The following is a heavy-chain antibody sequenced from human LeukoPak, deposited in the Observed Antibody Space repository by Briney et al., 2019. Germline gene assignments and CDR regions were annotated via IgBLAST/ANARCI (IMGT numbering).Heavy chain of an antibody. CDR1: GFTFSSYA. D-gene: IGHD5-18*01. CDR3: TTLTWIQLRVPDY. CDR2: IKSKTDGGTT. J-gene: IGHJ4*02. V-gene: IGHV3-15*01. Sequence: GGSLRLSCAASGFTFSSYAMSWVRQAPGKGLEWVGRIKSKTDGGTTDYAAPVKGRFTISRDDSKNTLYLQMNSLKTEDTAVYYRTTLTWIQLRVPDYWGQGTLVTVSS.